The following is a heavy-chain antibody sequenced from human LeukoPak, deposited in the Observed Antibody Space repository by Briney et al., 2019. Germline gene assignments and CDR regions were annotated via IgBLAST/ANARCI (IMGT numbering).Heavy chain of an antibody. CDR2: ICGSCGNT. CDR1: GFTFSDYA. D-gene: IGHD3-3*01. V-gene: IGHV3-23*01. Sequence: PGGSLRLSCAASGFTFSDYAMSWVRQAPGKGLEWASTICGSCGNTHYADSVKGRFTISRDNSKNTLYLQMSSLRAEDTAVYYCTKDVGVVMFDYWGQGTLVTVSS. CDR3: TKDVGVVMFDY. J-gene: IGHJ4*02.